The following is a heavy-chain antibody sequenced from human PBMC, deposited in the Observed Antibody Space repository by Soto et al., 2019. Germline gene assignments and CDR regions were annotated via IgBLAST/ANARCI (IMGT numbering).Heavy chain of an antibody. V-gene: IGHV3-30*03. D-gene: IGHD3-16*01. CDR1: GFTLNTYG. CDR2: ILYDGSKK. CDR3: VRDLALMADY. Sequence: GGSLSLSCVASGFTLNTYGIYWVCQAPGKGLQWVAQILYDGSKKHYADSVRGRFTITRDNSKNTVYLQMDSLRVDDTAMYYCVRDLALMADYWGQGTLVTVSS. J-gene: IGHJ4*02.